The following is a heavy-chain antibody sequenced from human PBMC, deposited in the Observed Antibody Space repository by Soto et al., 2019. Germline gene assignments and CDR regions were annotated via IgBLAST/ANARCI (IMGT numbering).Heavy chain of an antibody. CDR3: ATGEGHFGWFDDGNWFAL. V-gene: IGHV1-46*03. CDR2: INPSGGST. Sequence: ASVKVSCKASGYTFTSYYMHWVRQAPGQGLERMGIINPSGGSTSYAQKFQGRVTMTRDTSTSTVYMELSSLRSEDTAVYYCATGEGHFGWFDDGNWFALWGQGTPVTVSS. D-gene: IGHD3-9*01. CDR1: GYTFTSYY. J-gene: IGHJ5*02.